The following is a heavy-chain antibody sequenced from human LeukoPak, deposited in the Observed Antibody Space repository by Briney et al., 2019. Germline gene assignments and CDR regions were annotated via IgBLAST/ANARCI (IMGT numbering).Heavy chain of an antibody. CDR2: IYYSGST. D-gene: IGHD6-19*01. V-gene: IGHV4-39*01. CDR1: GGSISSSSYY. J-gene: IGHJ4*02. CDR3: ARSIAVAGERPLDY. Sequence: NPSETLSLTCTVSGGSISSSSYYWGWIRQPPGKGLGWIGSIYYSGSTYYNPSLKSRVTISVDTSKNQFSLKLSSVTAADTAVYYCARSIAVAGERPLDYWGQETLVTVSS.